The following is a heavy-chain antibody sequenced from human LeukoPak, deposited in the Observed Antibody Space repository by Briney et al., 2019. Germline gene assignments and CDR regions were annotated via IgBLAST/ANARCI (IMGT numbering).Heavy chain of an antibody. V-gene: IGHV4-39*01. CDR3: ARHRGYYYYYMDV. CDR1: GGSISSNSYY. J-gene: IGHJ6*03. CDR2: MYYSGST. Sequence: PETLSLTCAVSGGSISSNSYYWGWIRQPPGKGLEWIGSMYYSGSTYYNPSLKSRVTISVDTSKNQFSLKLSSVTAADTAVYYCARHRGYYYYYMDVWGKGTTVTISS.